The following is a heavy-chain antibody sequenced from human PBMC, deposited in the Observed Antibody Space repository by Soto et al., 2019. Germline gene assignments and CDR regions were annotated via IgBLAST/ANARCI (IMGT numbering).Heavy chain of an antibody. CDR1: GDTFTDYY. D-gene: IGHD2-21*02. CDR3: ARGGHVVVVTAALDY. CDR2: VNPSGGHT. V-gene: IGHV1-46*01. J-gene: IGHJ4*02. Sequence: QVQLMQSGAEGKKPGASVKVSCKASGDTFTDYYIHWVRQAPGQGLEWMGTVNPSGGHTTYAQHFLGRVTMTGDRSTSTLYMELTSLTSDDTAIYYCARGGHVVVVTAALDYWGQGTLVTVSS.